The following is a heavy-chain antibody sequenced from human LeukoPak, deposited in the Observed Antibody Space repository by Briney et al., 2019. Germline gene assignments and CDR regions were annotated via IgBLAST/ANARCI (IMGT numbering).Heavy chain of an antibody. J-gene: IGHJ4*02. CDR1: GFTFSDYW. Sequence: GGSLRLSCAASGFTFSDYWMSWVRQAPGKGLEWVANIKQDGSEKYYVDSVKGRFTISRDNAKNSLYLQMNSLRDEDTAVYYCATDCLGYWGQGTLVTVSS. V-gene: IGHV3-7*05. CDR3: ATDCLGY. CDR2: IKQDGSEK. D-gene: IGHD3-16*01.